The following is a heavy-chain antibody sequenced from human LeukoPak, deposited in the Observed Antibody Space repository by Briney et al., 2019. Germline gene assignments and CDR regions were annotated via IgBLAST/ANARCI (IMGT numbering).Heavy chain of an antibody. J-gene: IGHJ4*02. D-gene: IGHD3-22*01. V-gene: IGHV1-18*01. CDR2: ISAYNGNT. CDR1: GYTFTSYG. Sequence: ASVKVSCKASGYTFTSYGISWVRQAPGQGLEWMGWISAYNGNTNYAQKFQGRVTITAGKSTSTAYMELSSLRSEDTAVYYCARQTYYYDSSGFDYWGQGTLVTVSS. CDR3: ARQTYYYDSSGFDY.